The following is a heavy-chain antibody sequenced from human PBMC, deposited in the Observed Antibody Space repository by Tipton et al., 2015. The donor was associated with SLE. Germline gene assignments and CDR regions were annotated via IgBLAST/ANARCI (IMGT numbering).Heavy chain of an antibody. D-gene: IGHD6-19*01. CDR3: ARVGSGWYLDY. CDR2: INSDGSST. CDR1: GFTFSSYW. V-gene: IGHV3-74*01. J-gene: IGHJ4*02. Sequence: SLRLSCAASGFTFSSYWMHWVRQAPGKGLVWVSRINSDGSSTSCADSVKGRFTISRDNTKNTLYLQMNSLRAEDTAVYYCARVGSGWYLDYWGQGNLVTVSS.